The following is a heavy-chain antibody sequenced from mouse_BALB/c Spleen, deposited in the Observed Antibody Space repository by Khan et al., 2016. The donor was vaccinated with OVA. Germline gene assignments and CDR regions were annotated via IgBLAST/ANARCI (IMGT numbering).Heavy chain of an antibody. CDR2: INTYTGQP. Sequence: QIQLVQSGPELKKPGETVKISCTASGYTFTNSGMNWVKQAPGKGLKWMGWINTYTGQPTYPDEFKGRFAFSLETSASTAYLQLNNLNTEDTATXVCARANSYWYFDVWGAGTTVIVSS. J-gene: IGHJ1*01. D-gene: IGHD4-1*02. V-gene: IGHV9-3-1*01. CDR1: GYTFTNSG. CDR3: ARANSYWYFDV.